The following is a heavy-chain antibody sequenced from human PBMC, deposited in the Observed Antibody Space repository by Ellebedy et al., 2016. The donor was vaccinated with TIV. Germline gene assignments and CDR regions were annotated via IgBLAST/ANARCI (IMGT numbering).Heavy chain of an antibody. D-gene: IGHD3-10*01. CDR1: GGSIRSSSYY. CDR3: ARRLWFGELFRYFDL. Sequence: MPSETLSLTCTVSGGSIRSSSYYWGWIRQPPGKRLEWIGSMFYSGSTYYNPSLKSRVTISVDTSKNQFSLKLSSVTAADTAVYYCARRLWFGELFRYFDLWGRGTLVTVSS. J-gene: IGHJ2*01. V-gene: IGHV4-39*01. CDR2: MFYSGST.